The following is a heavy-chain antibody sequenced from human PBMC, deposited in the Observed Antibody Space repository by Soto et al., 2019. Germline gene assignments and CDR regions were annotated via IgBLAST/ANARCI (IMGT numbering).Heavy chain of an antibody. V-gene: IGHV3-30*18. CDR1: GFTFSSYG. CDR3: AKVVVPAAMVNYYYGMDV. Sequence: GGSLRLSCAASGFTFSSYGMHWVRQAPGKGLEWVSVTSYDGNNKYYADSVKGRFTISRDNSKNTMYLHMNSLRAEDMAVYYCAKVVVPAAMVNYYYGMDVWGQGTTVTVSS. J-gene: IGHJ6*02. CDR2: TSYDGNNK. D-gene: IGHD2-2*01.